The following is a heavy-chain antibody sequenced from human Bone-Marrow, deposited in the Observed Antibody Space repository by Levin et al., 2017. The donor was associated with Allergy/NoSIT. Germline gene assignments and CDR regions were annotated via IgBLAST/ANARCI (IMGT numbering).Heavy chain of an antibody. J-gene: IGHJ3*02. V-gene: IGHV2-70*01. CDR3: ARMKQYYYVSGSYYFFAFDI. Sequence: SGPTLVKPTQTLTLTCTFSGFSLSTSGMCVSWIRQPPGKALEWLALVDWDDDKYYSTSLKTRLTIPKDTSKNQVVLTMTNMDPVDTATYYCARMKQYYYVSGSYYFFAFDIWGQGTMVTVSS. D-gene: IGHD3-10*01. CDR2: VDWDDDK. CDR1: GFSLSTSGMC.